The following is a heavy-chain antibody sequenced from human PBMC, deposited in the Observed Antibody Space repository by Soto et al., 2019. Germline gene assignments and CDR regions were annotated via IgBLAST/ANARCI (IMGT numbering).Heavy chain of an antibody. Sequence: SETLSLTCTVSGGSISSGGYYWSWIRQHPGKGLEWIGYIYYSGSTYYNPSLKSRVTISVDTSKNQFSLKLSSVTAADTAVYYCSWTMVRGLGVQPNYYYYYMDVWGKGTTVTVSS. CDR1: GGSISSGGYY. J-gene: IGHJ6*03. CDR3: SWTMVRGLGVQPNYYYYYMDV. CDR2: IYYSGST. D-gene: IGHD3-10*01. V-gene: IGHV4-31*03.